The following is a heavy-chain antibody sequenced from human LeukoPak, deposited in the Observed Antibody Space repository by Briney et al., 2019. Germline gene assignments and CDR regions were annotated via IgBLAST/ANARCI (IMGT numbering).Heavy chain of an antibody. CDR1: GFSFSSYW. CDR2: ISGSGGST. CDR3: AKDRRIFGVVIPSYYFDY. V-gene: IGHV3-23*01. Sequence: PGGSLRISCAASGFSFSSYWMSWVRQAPGKGLEWVSAISGSGGSTYYADSVKGRFTISRDNSKNTLYLQMNSLRAEDTAVYYCAKDRRIFGVVIPSYYFDYWGQGTLVTVSS. J-gene: IGHJ4*02. D-gene: IGHD3-3*01.